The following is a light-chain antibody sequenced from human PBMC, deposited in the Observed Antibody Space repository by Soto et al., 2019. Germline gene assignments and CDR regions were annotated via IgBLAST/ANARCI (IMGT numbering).Light chain of an antibody. CDR3: SSYTSISTYV. CDR2: DVT. V-gene: IGLV2-14*01. J-gene: IGLJ1*01. Sequence: QSVLTQPASVSGSPGQSITISCTGTSSDVGSYNFVSWYQQHPDKAPKLMIYDVTNRPSGVSNRFSGSKSGNTASLTISGLQAEDEADYYCSSYTSISTYVFGTGTKSPS. CDR1: SSDVGSYNF.